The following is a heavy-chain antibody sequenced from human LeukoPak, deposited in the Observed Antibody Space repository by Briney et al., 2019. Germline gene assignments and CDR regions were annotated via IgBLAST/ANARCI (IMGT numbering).Heavy chain of an antibody. CDR2: IYYSGST. D-gene: IGHD3-10*01. Sequence: SETLSLTCTVSGGSISSSSYYWGWIRQPPGKGLEWIGSIYYSGSTYYNPSLKSRVTISVDTSKNQFSLKLSSVTAADTAVYYCARLLKNGSGSRGYMDVWGKGTTVTISS. V-gene: IGHV4-39*07. CDR1: GGSISSSSYY. CDR3: ARLLKNGSGSRGYMDV. J-gene: IGHJ6*03.